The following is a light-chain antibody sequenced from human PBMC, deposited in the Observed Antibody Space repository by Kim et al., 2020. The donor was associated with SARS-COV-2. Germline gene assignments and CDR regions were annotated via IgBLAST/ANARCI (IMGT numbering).Light chain of an antibody. J-gene: IGLJ3*02. CDR1: SSDVGNYNL. Sequence: GPSITISCTGTSSDVGNYNLVSWYQQHPGKAPKLMIYEVTKRPSGVSDRFSGSKSGNTASLTISGLQAEDEADYYCCSYVGSSNWVFGGGTQLTVL. CDR2: EVT. V-gene: IGLV2-23*02. CDR3: CSYVGSSNWV.